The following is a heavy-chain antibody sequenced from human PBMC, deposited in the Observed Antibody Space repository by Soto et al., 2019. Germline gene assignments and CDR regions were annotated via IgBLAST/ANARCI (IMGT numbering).Heavy chain of an antibody. CDR1: GFTFSSYG. J-gene: IGHJ4*02. D-gene: IGHD2-15*01. Sequence: QVQLVESGGGVVQPGRSLRLSCAASGFTFSSYGMHWVRQAPGKGLEWVAVIWYDGSNKYYADSVKGRFTISRDNSKNTLDLQMNSLRAEDTAVYYCARGLYGGNYFDYWGQGTLVTVSS. CDR3: ARGLYGGNYFDY. V-gene: IGHV3-33*01. CDR2: IWYDGSNK.